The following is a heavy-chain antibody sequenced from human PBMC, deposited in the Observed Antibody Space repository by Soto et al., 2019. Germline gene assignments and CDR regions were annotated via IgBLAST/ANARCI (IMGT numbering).Heavy chain of an antibody. J-gene: IGHJ4*02. D-gene: IGHD6-19*01. CDR1: GGSISSYY. CDR3: ARDRGSVAGSRHFDY. Sequence: SETLSLTCTVSGGSISSYYWSWIRQPPGKGLEWIGYIYYSGSTHYNPSLKSRVTISVDTSKNQFSLKLSSVTAADTAGYYCARDRGSVAGSRHFDYWGQGTLVTVSS. CDR2: IYYSGST. V-gene: IGHV4-59*01.